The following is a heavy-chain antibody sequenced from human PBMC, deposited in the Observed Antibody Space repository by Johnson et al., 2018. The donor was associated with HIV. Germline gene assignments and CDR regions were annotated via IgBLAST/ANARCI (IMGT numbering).Heavy chain of an antibody. CDR2: ISYDGNSK. CDR1: GFTFSSYP. V-gene: IGHV3-30*04. Sequence: QEQLEESGGGVVQPGRSLRLSCAASGFTFSSYPLHWVRQAPGKGLEWVAVISYDGNSKYFADSVKGRFTISRDKSKNTLYLQMNSLRPEDTAVYYCARLPSGYSREAFDTWGQGTMVTVSP. J-gene: IGHJ3*02. CDR3: ARLPSGYSREAFDT. D-gene: IGHD5-18*01.